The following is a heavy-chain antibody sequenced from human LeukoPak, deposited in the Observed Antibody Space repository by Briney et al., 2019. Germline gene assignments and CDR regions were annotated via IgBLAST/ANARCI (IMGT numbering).Heavy chain of an antibody. CDR1: GGTFSSYA. J-gene: IGHJ4*02. Sequence: GASVKVSCKASGGTFSSYAISWVRQAPGQGLEWMGGIIPIFGTASYAQKFQGRVTITADESTSTAYMELSSLRSEDTAVYYCARAPLPTNYDFWSYYFDYWGQGTLVTVSS. CDR3: ARAPLPTNYDFWSYYFDY. D-gene: IGHD3-3*01. CDR2: IIPIFGTA. V-gene: IGHV1-69*01.